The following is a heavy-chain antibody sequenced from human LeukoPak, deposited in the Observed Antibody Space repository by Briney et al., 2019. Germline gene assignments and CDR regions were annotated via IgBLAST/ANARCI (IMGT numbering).Heavy chain of an antibody. CDR3: TTWNYCYDSSGYSTNFDY. CDR1: GFTFSSYA. J-gene: IGHJ4*02. CDR2: IKSKTDGGTT. D-gene: IGHD3-22*01. Sequence: GGSLRLSCAASGFTFSSYAMSWVRQAPGKGLEWVGRIKSKTDGGTTDYAAPVKGRFTISRDDSKNTLYLQMNSLKTEDTAVYYCTTWNYCYDSSGYSTNFDYWGQGTLVTVSS. V-gene: IGHV3-15*01.